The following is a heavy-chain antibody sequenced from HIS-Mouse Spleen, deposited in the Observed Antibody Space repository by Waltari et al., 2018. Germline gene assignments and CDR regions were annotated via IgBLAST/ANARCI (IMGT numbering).Heavy chain of an antibody. J-gene: IGHJ5*02. Sequence: QVQLVESGGGVVQPGRSLRLSCAASGCSCSSYGMPLFRQAPGKGLEWVAVIWYDGSNKYYADSVKGRFTISRDNSKNTLYLQMNSLRAEDTAVYYCARVTLAGGFDPWGQGTLVTVSS. D-gene: IGHD3-16*01. CDR3: ARVTLAGGFDP. V-gene: IGHV3-33*01. CDR1: GCSCSSYG. CDR2: IWYDGSNK.